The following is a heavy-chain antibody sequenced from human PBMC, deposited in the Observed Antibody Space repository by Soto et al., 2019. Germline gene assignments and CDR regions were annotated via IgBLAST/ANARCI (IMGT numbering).Heavy chain of an antibody. J-gene: IGHJ4*02. CDR3: ARDVDADFRTDFDY. CDR1: GYTFSNYG. V-gene: IGHV1-18*01. Sequence: ASVKVSCKASGYTFSNYGISWVRQAPGQGLEWVGWINLSDGRTNYAQNLQDRVTVSTDTSTSTAFMELRSLRSDDTAVYYCARDVDADFRTDFDYWGRGTLVTVSS. D-gene: IGHD4-17*01. CDR2: INLSDGRT.